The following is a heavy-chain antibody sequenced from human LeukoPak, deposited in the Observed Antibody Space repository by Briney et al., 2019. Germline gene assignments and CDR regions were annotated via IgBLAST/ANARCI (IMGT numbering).Heavy chain of an antibody. CDR3: AKDGYDFWSGYYVYYYYYGMDV. Sequence: GGSLRLSCAASGFTFSSYGMHWVRQAPGKGLEWVAVISYDGSNKYYADSVKGRFTISRDNSKNTLYLQMNSLRAEDTAVYYCAKDGYDFWSGYYVYYYYYGMDVWGQGTTVTVSS. D-gene: IGHD3-3*01. CDR1: GFTFSSYG. CDR2: ISYDGSNK. V-gene: IGHV3-30*18. J-gene: IGHJ6*02.